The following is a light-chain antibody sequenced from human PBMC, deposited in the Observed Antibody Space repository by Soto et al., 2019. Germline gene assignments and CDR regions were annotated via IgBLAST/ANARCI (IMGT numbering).Light chain of an antibody. Sequence: QSVLTQPASVSGSPGQSITISCTGTSSDVGDYNYVSWYQQHPGKAPKLMIFDVSNRPSGVSNRFSGSKSGKTASLTISGLQAEDEADYYCSSYTSSSTRVFGTGTKLTVL. V-gene: IGLV2-14*01. CDR3: SSYTSSSTRV. CDR1: SSDVGDYNY. CDR2: DVS. J-gene: IGLJ1*01.